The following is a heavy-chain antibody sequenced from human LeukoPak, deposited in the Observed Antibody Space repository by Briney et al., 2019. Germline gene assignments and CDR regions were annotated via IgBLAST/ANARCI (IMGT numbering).Heavy chain of an antibody. D-gene: IGHD5-12*01. Sequence: SETLSLTCTVSGGSITTYYWSWIRQPPGKGLEWIAFIYYSGSTNYNPSLKSRVTISLDTSKNQFSLRLSSVTAADTAVYYCARHVIYSGVYSYWFDPWGLGTLVTVSS. CDR3: ARHVIYSGVYSYWFDP. J-gene: IGHJ5*02. CDR2: IYYSGST. CDR1: GGSITTYY. V-gene: IGHV4-59*08.